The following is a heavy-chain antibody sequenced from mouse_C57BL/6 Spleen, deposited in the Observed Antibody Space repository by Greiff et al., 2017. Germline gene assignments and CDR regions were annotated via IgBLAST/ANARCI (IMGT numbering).Heavy chain of an antibody. CDR3: ARAIYDGYYFDY. V-gene: IGHV3-4*01. CDR2: ISSSGSN. J-gene: IGHJ2*01. Sequence: EVKLVESGPALVKPSQTVSLTCTVTGYSITNGNHWWNWIRQVSGSKLEGIGYISSSGSNDSNPSLKNRISITRETSKNQLFLQLNSVTTEDIATYYCARAIYDGYYFDYWGQGTTLTVSS. D-gene: IGHD2-3*01. CDR1: GYSITNGNHW.